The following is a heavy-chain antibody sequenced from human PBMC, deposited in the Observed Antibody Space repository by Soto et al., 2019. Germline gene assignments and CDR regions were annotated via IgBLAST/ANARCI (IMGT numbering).Heavy chain of an antibody. CDR1: GFALSKYW. Sequence: EVQLVESGGGLVQPGGSLRLSCAASGFALSKYWMTWVRQPPGKGLEWVANINQAGNEQYYADSVKGRFSLSRDNAKNSLYLQMNNLRAEDTAVYYCARLSPDYYASGSYFHFDSWGQGTLVTVSS. CDR2: INQAGNEQ. D-gene: IGHD3-10*01. V-gene: IGHV3-7*03. CDR3: ARLSPDYYASGSYFHFDS. J-gene: IGHJ4*02.